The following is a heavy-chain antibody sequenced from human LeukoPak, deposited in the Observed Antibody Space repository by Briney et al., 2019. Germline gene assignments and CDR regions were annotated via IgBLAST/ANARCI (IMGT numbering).Heavy chain of an antibody. J-gene: IGHJ4*02. CDR1: GFTFSSYA. CDR3: ASLDIVVVVAATYADY. CDR2: ISSNGGST. D-gene: IGHD2-15*01. V-gene: IGHV3-64*01. Sequence: GGSLRLSCAASGFTFSSYAMHWVRQAPGKGLEYASAISSNGGSTYYANSVKGRFTISRDNSKNTLYLQMNSLRAEDTAVYYCASLDIVVVVAATYADYWGQGTLVTVSS.